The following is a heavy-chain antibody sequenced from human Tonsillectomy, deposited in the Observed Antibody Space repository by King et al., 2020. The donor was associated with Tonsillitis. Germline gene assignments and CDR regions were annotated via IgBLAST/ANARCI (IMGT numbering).Heavy chain of an antibody. V-gene: IGHV2-26*01. CDR3: ARLVYCGGDCDPPLAPVFDY. Sequence: VTLKESGPVLVKPTETLTLTCTVSGFSLSNARMGVSWIRQPPGKALEWLAHIFSNDEKSYSTSLKSRLTISKDTSKSQVVLTMTNMNPGDTATYYCARLVYCGGDCDPPLAPVFDYWGQGTLVTVSS. J-gene: IGHJ4*02. D-gene: IGHD2-21*02. CDR2: IFSNDEK. CDR1: GFSLSNARMG.